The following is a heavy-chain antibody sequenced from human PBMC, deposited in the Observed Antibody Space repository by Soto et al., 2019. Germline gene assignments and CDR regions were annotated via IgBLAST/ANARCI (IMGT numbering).Heavy chain of an antibody. J-gene: IGHJ6*02. D-gene: IGHD5-18*01. Sequence: SPTLSLTCAISGDSVSSNSAAWNWIRQSPSRGLEWLGRTYYRSKWYNDYAVSVKSRITINPDASKNQFSLQLNSVTPEDTAVYYCARERYSYGSPLYYHGMDVWGQGTTVTVSS. V-gene: IGHV6-1*01. CDR3: ARERYSYGSPLYYHGMDV. CDR1: GDSVSSNSAA. CDR2: TYYRSKWYN.